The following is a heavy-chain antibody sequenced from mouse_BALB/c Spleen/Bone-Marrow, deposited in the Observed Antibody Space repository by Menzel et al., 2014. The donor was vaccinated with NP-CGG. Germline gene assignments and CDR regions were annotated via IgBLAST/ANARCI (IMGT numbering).Heavy chain of an antibody. CDR3: ARRDYDDYAMDY. CDR2: ISYSGST. D-gene: IGHD2-4*01. Sequence: EVQLQESGPGLVKPSQSLSLTCTVTGYSITSDYAWSWIRQFPGNKLEWMGYISYSGSTSYNPSLKSRISITRDTSKNQFFLQLNSVTTEDTATYYCARRDYDDYAMDYWGQGTSVTVSS. V-gene: IGHV3-2*02. J-gene: IGHJ4*01. CDR1: GYSITSDYA.